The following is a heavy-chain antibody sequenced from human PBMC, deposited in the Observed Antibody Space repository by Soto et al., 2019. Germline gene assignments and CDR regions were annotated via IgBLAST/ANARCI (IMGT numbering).Heavy chain of an antibody. CDR2: INRGSVNT. Sequence: QVQLVQSGAEVKRPGASVKVSCKSSGYTFTTYALHWLRQAPGQGLQWMGWINRGSVNTKYSLDFQGRVTFTRDTPATTAYMELSSLTSEDTAVYYCARVPPWGNSGSYYIQHYDSWGQGTLVTVSS. CDR1: GYTFTTYA. J-gene: IGHJ4*02. D-gene: IGHD3-10*01. V-gene: IGHV1-3*01. CDR3: ARVPPWGNSGSYYIQHYDS.